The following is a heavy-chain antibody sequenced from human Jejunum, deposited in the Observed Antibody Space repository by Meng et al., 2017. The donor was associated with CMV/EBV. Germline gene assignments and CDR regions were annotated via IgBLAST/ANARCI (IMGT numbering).Heavy chain of an antibody. J-gene: IGHJ6*02. Sequence: WVRQAAGKGLEWVAGINDNGAGTGYADSVKGRFTISRDNAKNSLYLQMNSLRAEDTALYYCARAQGYYDSSGYYNSYYYYGMDVWGQGTTVTVSS. V-gene: IGHV3-20*03. CDR2: INDNGAGT. D-gene: IGHD3-22*01. CDR3: ARAQGYYDSSGYYNSYYYYGMDV.